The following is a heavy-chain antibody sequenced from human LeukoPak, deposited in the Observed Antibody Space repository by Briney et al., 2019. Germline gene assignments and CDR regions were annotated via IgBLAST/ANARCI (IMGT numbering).Heavy chain of an antibody. CDR1: GLTVSSNY. Sequence: PGGSLRLSCAASGLTVSSNYMSWVRQAPGKGLEWVSVIYSGGSTYYADSVKGRFTISRHNSKNTLYLQMNSLRAEDTAVYYCATEGNCSGGSCQDAFDIWGQGTMVTASS. CDR3: ATEGNCSGGSCQDAFDI. D-gene: IGHD2-15*01. V-gene: IGHV3-53*04. CDR2: IYSGGST. J-gene: IGHJ3*02.